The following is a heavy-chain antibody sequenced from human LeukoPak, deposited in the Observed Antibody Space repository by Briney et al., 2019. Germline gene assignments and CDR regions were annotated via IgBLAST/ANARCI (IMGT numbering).Heavy chain of an antibody. Sequence: SETLSLTCSVSSGSISNYYWIWIRQSPGKGLEYIGYIYYSGSTNYNPSLNSRVTISLDTSKIQFSLKLNSVTAADTAVYYCAREDYDHSKGHYYYYIDVWGKGTTVTVSS. D-gene: IGHD4-11*01. V-gene: IGHV4-59*01. CDR1: SGSISNYY. CDR3: AREDYDHSKGHYYYYIDV. J-gene: IGHJ6*03. CDR2: IYYSGST.